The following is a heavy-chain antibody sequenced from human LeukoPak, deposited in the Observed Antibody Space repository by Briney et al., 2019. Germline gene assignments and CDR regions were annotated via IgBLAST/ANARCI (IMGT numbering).Heavy chain of an antibody. CDR1: GGSISSGSYY. CDR3: ARDYWLRLGLDY. CDR2: IYTSGST. Sequence: SQTLSLTCTVSGGSISSGSYYWSWIRQPAGKGLEWIGRIYTSGSTNYNPSLKSRVTISVDTSKNQFSLKLSSVTAADTAVYYCARDYWLRLGLDYWGQGTLVTVSS. D-gene: IGHD5-12*01. J-gene: IGHJ4*02. V-gene: IGHV4-61*02.